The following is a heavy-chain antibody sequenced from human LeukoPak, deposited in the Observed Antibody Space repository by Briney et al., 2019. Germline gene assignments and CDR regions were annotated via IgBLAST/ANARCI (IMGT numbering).Heavy chain of an antibody. CDR3: AKRLGRRVNFDY. J-gene: IGHJ4*02. D-gene: IGHD6-25*01. V-gene: IGHV3-72*01. CDR1: GFIFSDHY. Sequence: PGGSLRLSCAASGFIFSDHYMDWVRQAPGKGLEWVGRTRNRANSYTTIYAASVKGRFTISRDESKNSLYLQMNSLKTEDTAVYYCAKRLGRRVNFDYWGQGTLVTVSS. CDR2: TRNRANSYTT.